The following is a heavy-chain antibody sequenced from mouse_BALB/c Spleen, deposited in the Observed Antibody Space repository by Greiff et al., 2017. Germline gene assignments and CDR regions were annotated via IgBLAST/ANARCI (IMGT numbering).Heavy chain of an antibody. CDR3: ASWGNYWYFDV. Sequence: EVQGVESGGGLVQPGGSRKLSCAASGFTFSSFGMHWVRQAPEKGLEWVAYISSGSSTIYYADTVKGRFTISRDNPKNTLFLQMTSLRSEDTAMYYCASWGNYWYFDVWGAGTTVTVSS. CDR2: ISSGSSTI. CDR1: GFTFSSFG. J-gene: IGHJ1*01. V-gene: IGHV5-17*02. D-gene: IGHD2-1*01.